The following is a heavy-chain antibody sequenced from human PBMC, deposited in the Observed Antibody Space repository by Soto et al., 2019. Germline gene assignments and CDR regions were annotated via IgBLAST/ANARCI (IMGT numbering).Heavy chain of an antibody. CDR2: IIPIFGTA. Sequence: QVQLVQSGAEVKKPGSSVKVSCKASGGTFSSYAISWVRQAPGQVLEWMGGIIPIFGTANYAQKFQGRVTITADESTSTAYMELSSLRSEDTAVYYCARSRIAVAGRAYYYGMDVWGQGTTVTVSS. J-gene: IGHJ6*02. D-gene: IGHD6-19*01. CDR1: GGTFSSYA. CDR3: ARSRIAVAGRAYYYGMDV. V-gene: IGHV1-69*12.